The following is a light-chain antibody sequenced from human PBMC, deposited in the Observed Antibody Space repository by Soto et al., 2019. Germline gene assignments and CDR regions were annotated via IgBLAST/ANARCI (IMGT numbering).Light chain of an antibody. CDR2: GAS. J-gene: IGKJ1*01. Sequence: EIVMTQSPATLSVSPGERATLSSRASQSVSSNLAWYQQKPGQAPGLLIYGASTRATGIPARFSGSGSGTEFTLTISSLQSEDFAVYYCQQYNNWPPTFGQGTKVEIK. CDR3: QQYNNWPPT. V-gene: IGKV3-15*01. CDR1: QSVSSN.